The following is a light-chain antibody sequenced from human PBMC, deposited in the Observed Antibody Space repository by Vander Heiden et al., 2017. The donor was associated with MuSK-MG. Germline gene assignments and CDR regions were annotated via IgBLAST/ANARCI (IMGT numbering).Light chain of an antibody. CDR2: NVS. Sequence: QSALTQPASVSGSPGQSITIPCTGTSSDVGGYNHVSWYQQHPGKARKLMIYNVSNRPSGVSNRFSGSKSGNTASLTISGLQAEDEADYYCSSYTSSSTLVFGGGTKLTVL. CDR3: SSYTSSSTLV. CDR1: SSDVGGYNH. V-gene: IGLV2-14*03. J-gene: IGLJ2*01.